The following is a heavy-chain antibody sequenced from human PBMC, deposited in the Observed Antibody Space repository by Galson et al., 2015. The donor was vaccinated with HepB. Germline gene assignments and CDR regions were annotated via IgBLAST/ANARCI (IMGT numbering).Heavy chain of an antibody. CDR1: GGTFSSYA. CDR3: AQQLTYYYYMDV. V-gene: IGHV1-69*04. CDR2: IIPILGIA. J-gene: IGHJ6*03. D-gene: IGHD5-24*01. Sequence: SVKVSCKASGGTFSSYAISWVRQAPGQGLEWMGRIIPILGIANYAQKFQGRVTITADKSTSTAYMELSSLRSEDTAVYYCAQQLTYYYYMDVWGKGTTVTVSS.